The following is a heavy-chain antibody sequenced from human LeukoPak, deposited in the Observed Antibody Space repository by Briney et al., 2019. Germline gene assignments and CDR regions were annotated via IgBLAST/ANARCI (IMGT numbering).Heavy chain of an antibody. CDR2: ISYDGSNK. CDR1: GFTFSSYS. CDR3: AREILRYFDWGYYGMDV. V-gene: IGHV3-30*03. Sequence: GGSLRLSCAASGFTFSSYSMNWVRQAPGKGLEWVAVISYDGSNKYYADSVKGRFTISRDNSKNTLYLQMNSLRAEDTAVYYCAREILRYFDWGYYGMDVWGKGTTVTVSS. D-gene: IGHD3-9*01. J-gene: IGHJ6*04.